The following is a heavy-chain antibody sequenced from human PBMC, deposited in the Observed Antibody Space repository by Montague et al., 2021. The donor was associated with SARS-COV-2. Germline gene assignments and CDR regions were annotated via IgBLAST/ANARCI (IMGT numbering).Heavy chain of an antibody. CDR1: GGSISSSSYY. V-gene: IGHV4-39*01. Sequence: SETLSLTCTVSGGSISSSSYYWGWIRQPPGKGLEWIGSIYYSESTYYNPSLKSRVTISVDTSKNQFSLKLSSVTAADTAVYYCASRSSGWLYYFDYWGQGTLVTVSS. J-gene: IGHJ4*02. CDR3: ASRSSGWLYYFDY. D-gene: IGHD6-19*01. CDR2: IYYSEST.